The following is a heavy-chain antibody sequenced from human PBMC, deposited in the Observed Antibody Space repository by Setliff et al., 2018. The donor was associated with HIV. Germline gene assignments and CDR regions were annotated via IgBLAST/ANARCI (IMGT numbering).Heavy chain of an antibody. Sequence: SETLSLTCAAYGGSLSGYYWSWIRQTPGKGLEWIGEVHYSVRTAYNPSLQSRVAISVDMYRNQFFLRLTSVTAADTSVYYCARHRAQRGSGTYYDDWFDPWGQGTLFTVSS. D-gene: IGHD3-10*01. J-gene: IGHJ5*02. CDR3: ARHRAQRGSGTYYDDWFDP. V-gene: IGHV4-34*01. CDR2: VHYSVRT. CDR1: GGSLSGYY.